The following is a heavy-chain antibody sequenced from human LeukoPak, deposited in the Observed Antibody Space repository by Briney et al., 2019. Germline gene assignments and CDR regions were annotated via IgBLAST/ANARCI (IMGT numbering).Heavy chain of an antibody. J-gene: IGHJ4*02. V-gene: IGHV3-66*02. D-gene: IGHD2-2*02. CDR3: ARTYTSYYFDY. CDR1: GFTVSSNY. Sequence: GGSLRLSCAASGFTVSSNYMSWVRQAPGKGLEWVSVIYSGGSTYYADSVKGRFTISRDNSKNTLYLQMNSLRAEDTAVYYCARTYTSYYFDYWGQGTLVTVSS. CDR2: IYSGGST.